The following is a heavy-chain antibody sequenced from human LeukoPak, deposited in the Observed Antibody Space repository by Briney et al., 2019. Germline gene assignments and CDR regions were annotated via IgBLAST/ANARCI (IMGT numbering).Heavy chain of an antibody. J-gene: IGHJ4*02. CDR3: ARDNGDYRLYFEY. CDR2: ISAYNGNT. CDR1: GYTFTSYG. D-gene: IGHD4-17*01. Sequence: ASVKVSCKASGYTFTSYGISCVRQAPGQGLEWMGWISAYNGNTNYAQKLQGRVTVTTDTSTSTAYMEMRSLRADDTAVYYCARDNGDYRLYFEYWGQGTLVTVSS. V-gene: IGHV1-18*01.